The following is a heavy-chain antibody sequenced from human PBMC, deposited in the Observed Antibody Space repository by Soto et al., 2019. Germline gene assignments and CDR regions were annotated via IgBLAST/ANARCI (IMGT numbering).Heavy chain of an antibody. CDR2: IIPILGIA. CDR1: GGTFSSYT. V-gene: IGHV1-69*02. J-gene: IGHJ6*02. D-gene: IGHD3-16*01. CDR3: ARGGYYDNTWGKLSHYGLDV. Sequence: ASVKVSCKASGGTFSSYTISWVRQAPGQGLEWMGRIIPILGIANYAQKFQGRVTMTTDTSTRTVFLDLRSLKSDDTAVYYCARGGYYDNTWGKLSHYGLDVWGQGTSVTSP.